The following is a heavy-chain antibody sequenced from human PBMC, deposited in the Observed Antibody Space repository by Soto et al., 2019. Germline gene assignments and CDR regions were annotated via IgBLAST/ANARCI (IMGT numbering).Heavy chain of an antibody. CDR1: GGTFSSYA. CDR3: ARVRSDIVATTNWFDP. CDR2: IIPIFGTA. V-gene: IGHV1-69*13. Sequence: SVKVSCKASGGTFSSYAISWVRQAHGQGLEWMGGIIPIFGTANYAQKFQGRVTITADESTSTAYMELSSLRSEDTAVYYCARVRSDIVATTNWFDPWGQGTLVTVSS. J-gene: IGHJ5*02. D-gene: IGHD5-12*01.